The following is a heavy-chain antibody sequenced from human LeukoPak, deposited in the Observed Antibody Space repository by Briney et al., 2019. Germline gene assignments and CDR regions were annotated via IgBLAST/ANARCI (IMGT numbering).Heavy chain of an antibody. V-gene: IGHV4-59*01. J-gene: IGHJ4*02. CDR1: GDSMSSDD. D-gene: IGHD3/OR15-3a*01. Sequence: PSETLSLTCTVAGDSMSSDDGSWIRQPPGKGREWIGYIYLSGTTNYKPSLKSRATMSTDTCKNQFSLRLTSLTAADTAVYYCARTRTGDWGQGTLVTVSS. CDR3: ARTRTGD. CDR2: IYLSGTT.